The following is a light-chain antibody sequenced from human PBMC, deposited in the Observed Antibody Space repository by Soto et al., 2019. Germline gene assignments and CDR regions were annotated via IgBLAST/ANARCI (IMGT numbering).Light chain of an antibody. Sequence: HSALTQPPSASGSPGQSVTISCTGTSSDVGGYNYVSWYQQNPGKAPKLMIYEVSKRPSGVPDRFSGSKSGNTASLTVSGLQAEDEADYYCSSYAGSNNYDFGTGTKVT. CDR2: EVS. V-gene: IGLV2-8*01. J-gene: IGLJ1*01. CDR1: SSDVGGYNY. CDR3: SSYAGSNNYD.